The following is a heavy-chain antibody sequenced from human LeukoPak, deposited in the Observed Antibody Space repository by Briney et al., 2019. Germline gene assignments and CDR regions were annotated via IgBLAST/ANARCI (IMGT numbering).Heavy chain of an antibody. J-gene: IGHJ4*02. V-gene: IGHV3-21*06. CDR1: GFIFSGDS. Sequence: PGGCLRLSCAAYGFIFSGDSMNWVRQAPGKGLEWASSISSSGSYIYYADSVKGRFTISRDNAKNSLYLQMNSLRAEDTAVYYCARVLLYYYDSSGYYPLDYWGQGTLVTVSS. D-gene: IGHD3-22*01. CDR2: ISSSGSYI. CDR3: ARVLLYYYDSSGYYPLDY.